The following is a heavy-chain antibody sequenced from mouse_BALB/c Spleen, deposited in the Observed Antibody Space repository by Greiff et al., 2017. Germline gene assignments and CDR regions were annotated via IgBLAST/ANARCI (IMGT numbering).Heavy chain of an antibody. V-gene: IGHV2-9*02. D-gene: IGHD4-1*02. J-gene: IGHJ3*01. CDR1: GFSLTSYG. CDR2: IWAGGST. Sequence: VKLVESGPGLVAPSQSLSITCTVSGFSLTSYGVHWVRQPPGKGLEWLGVIWAGGSTNYNSALMSRLSISKDNSKSQVFLKMNSLQTDDTAMYYCARVNCDGFAYWGQGTLVTVSA. CDR3: ARVNCDGFAY.